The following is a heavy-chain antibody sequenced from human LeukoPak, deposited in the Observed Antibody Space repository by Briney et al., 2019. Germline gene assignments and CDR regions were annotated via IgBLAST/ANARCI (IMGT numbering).Heavy chain of an antibody. Sequence: PGGSLRLSCAASGASGFTFSSSWMSWVRQAPGKGLVWVSRINSDGTYAHYVDSVKGRFTISRDNARNTLYLQMNRLRAEDTAVYFCIRGGVGGSLDYWGQGALVTVSS. CDR3: IRGGVGGSLDY. V-gene: IGHV3-74*01. CDR1: GFTFSSSW. J-gene: IGHJ4*02. CDR2: INSDGTYA. D-gene: IGHD1-26*01.